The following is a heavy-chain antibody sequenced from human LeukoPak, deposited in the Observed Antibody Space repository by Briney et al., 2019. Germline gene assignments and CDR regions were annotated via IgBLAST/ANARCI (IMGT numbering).Heavy chain of an antibody. CDR1: GGSFSGYY. CDR2: INHSGST. Sequence: KPSETLSPTCAVYGGSFSGYYWSWIRQPPGKGLEWIGEINHSGSTNYNPSLKSRVTISVDTSKNQFSLKLSSVTAADTAVYYCARGEVGGSTGDRYGYNHSYFDYWGQGTLVTVSS. V-gene: IGHV4-34*01. CDR3: ARGEVGGSTGDRYGYNHSYFDY. J-gene: IGHJ4*02. D-gene: IGHD5-24*01.